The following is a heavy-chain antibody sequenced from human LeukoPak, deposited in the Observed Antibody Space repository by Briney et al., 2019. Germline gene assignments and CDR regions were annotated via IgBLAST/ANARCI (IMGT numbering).Heavy chain of an antibody. J-gene: IGHJ4*02. CDR2: IKRDGSQK. D-gene: IGHD2/OR15-2a*01. CDR1: GFSFSSNW. Sequence: PGGSLRLSCAAPGFSFSSNWMGWVRQAPGKGLEWVAHIKRDGSQKYYLDSVKGRFTISRDNAKNSLYLQMNSLRVEDTAVYYCARDFYGSSAYWGRGTLVTVSS. V-gene: IGHV3-7*01. CDR3: ARDFYGSSAY.